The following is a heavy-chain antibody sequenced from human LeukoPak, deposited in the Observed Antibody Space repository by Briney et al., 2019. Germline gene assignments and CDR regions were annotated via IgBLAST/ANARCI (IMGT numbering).Heavy chain of an antibody. Sequence: GGSLRLSCAASGFTFSNAWMSWVRQAPGKGLEWVGRIRSKTDGGTTDYAAPVKGRFTISRDDSKNTLYLQMNSLKTEDTAVYYCTTIVGATIDYYYYMDVWGKGTTVTVSS. CDR3: TTIVGATIDYYYYMDV. D-gene: IGHD1-26*01. CDR1: GFTFSNAW. CDR2: IRSKTDGGTT. J-gene: IGHJ6*03. V-gene: IGHV3-15*01.